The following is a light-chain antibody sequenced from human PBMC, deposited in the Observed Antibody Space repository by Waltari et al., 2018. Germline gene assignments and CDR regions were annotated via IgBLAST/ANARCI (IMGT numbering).Light chain of an antibody. CDR1: QSVSGH. V-gene: IGKV3-11*01. CDR3: HLRTDWPPRYT. CDR2: DTS. Sequence: DIVLTQSPATLSLSPGERSTLSCRASQSVSGHLAWYQQKPGQAPVLLIYDTSNRATGIPARFSCGGSVTDFTLSISRLEPEDFALYFCHLRTDWPPRYTFGQGTKLEIK. J-gene: IGKJ2*01.